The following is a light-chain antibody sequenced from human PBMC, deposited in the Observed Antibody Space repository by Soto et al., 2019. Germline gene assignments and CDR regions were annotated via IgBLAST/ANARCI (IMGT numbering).Light chain of an antibody. CDR1: QSVSSSY. Sequence: EIVLTQSPGTLSLSPGERATLSCRASQSVSSSYLAWYQQKPGQAPRLLIFGASSRATGIAHRFSGSGSGTDFNLTISSLEPEDFEVYYCQPYGSSPLPFGGGNQVEIK. CDR3: QPYGSSPLP. V-gene: IGKV3-20*01. J-gene: IGKJ4*01. CDR2: GAS.